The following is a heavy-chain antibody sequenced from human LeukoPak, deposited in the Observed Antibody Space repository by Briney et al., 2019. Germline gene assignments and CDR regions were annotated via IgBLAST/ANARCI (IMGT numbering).Heavy chain of an antibody. CDR1: GGSFSGYY. Sequence: PSETLSLTCAVYGGSFSGYYWSWIRQPPGKGLEWIGEINHSGSTNYNPSHKSRVTISVDTSKNQFSLKLSSVTAADTAVYYCARGSLCDYWGQGTLVTVSS. CDR2: INHSGST. CDR3: ARGSLCDY. D-gene: IGHD2/OR15-2a*01. J-gene: IGHJ4*02. V-gene: IGHV4-34*01.